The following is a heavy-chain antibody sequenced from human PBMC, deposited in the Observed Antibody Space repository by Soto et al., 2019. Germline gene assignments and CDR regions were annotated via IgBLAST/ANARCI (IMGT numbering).Heavy chain of an antibody. CDR2: ISGSGGST. Sequence: GGSLRLSCAASGFTFSSYAMSWVRQAPGKGLEWVSAISGSGGSTYYADSVKGRFTISRDNSKNTLYLQMNSLRAEDTAVYYCAKILDTAMDYYYGMDVWGQGTTVTVSS. D-gene: IGHD5-18*01. J-gene: IGHJ6*02. CDR3: AKILDTAMDYYYGMDV. CDR1: GFTFSSYA. V-gene: IGHV3-23*01.